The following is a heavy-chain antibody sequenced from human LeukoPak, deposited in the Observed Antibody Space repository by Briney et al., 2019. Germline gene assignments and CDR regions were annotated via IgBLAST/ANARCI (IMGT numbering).Heavy chain of an antibody. D-gene: IGHD2-21*02. V-gene: IGHV4-59*01. Sequence: SETLSLTCTVSGGSISSYYWSWIRQPPGKGLEWIGYIYYSGSTNYNPSLKSRVTISVDTSKNQFSLKLSSVTAADTAVYYCARVHRGVVTAFFDYWGQGTLVTVSS. CDR1: GGSISSYY. CDR2: IYYSGST. J-gene: IGHJ4*02. CDR3: ARVHRGVVTAFFDY.